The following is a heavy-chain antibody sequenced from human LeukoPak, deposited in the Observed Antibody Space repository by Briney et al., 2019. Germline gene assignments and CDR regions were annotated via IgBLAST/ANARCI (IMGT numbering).Heavy chain of an antibody. CDR1: GGTFSSYA. V-gene: IGHV1-69*05. D-gene: IGHD6-19*01. J-gene: IGHJ5*02. CDR3: ARISRIAVAGHGTWFDP. CDR2: IIPIFGTA. Sequence: SVKVSCKASGGTFSSYAISWVRQAPEQGLEWMGRIIPIFGTANYAQKFQGRVTITTDESTSTAYMELSSLRSEDTAVYYCARISRIAVAGHGTWFDPWGQGTLVTVSS.